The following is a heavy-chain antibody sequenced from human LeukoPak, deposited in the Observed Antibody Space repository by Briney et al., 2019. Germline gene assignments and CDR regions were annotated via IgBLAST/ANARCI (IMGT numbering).Heavy chain of an antibody. CDR2: ISGSGGST. D-gene: IGHD3-9*01. Sequence: PGGSLRLSCAASGFTFSSYAMSWVRQAPGKGLEWVSAISGSGGSTYYADSVKGRFTISRDNSKNMLYLQMNSLRAEDTAVYYCAWSFDWPNLFDYWGQGTLVTVSS. V-gene: IGHV3-23*01. CDR1: GFTFSSYA. CDR3: AWSFDWPNLFDY. J-gene: IGHJ4*02.